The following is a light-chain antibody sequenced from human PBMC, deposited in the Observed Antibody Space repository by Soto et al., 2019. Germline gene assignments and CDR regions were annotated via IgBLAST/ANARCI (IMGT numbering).Light chain of an antibody. CDR1: QSVSSN. CDR3: HQYVSSWT. V-gene: IGKV3D-15*01. J-gene: IGKJ1*01. CDR2: GAS. Sequence: EIVMTQSPATLSVSPGERATLYCRASQSVSSNLAWYQQTPGQAPRLLIYGASTRATGIPDRFSGSGSGTDFTLTISRLEPEDSAVYYCHQYVSSWTFGQGTKVDIK.